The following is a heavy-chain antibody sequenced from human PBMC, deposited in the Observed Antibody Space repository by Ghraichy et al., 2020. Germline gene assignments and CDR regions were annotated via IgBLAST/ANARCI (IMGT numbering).Heavy chain of an antibody. D-gene: IGHD1-26*01. CDR2: TKTKADVYTT. J-gene: IGHJ4*02. V-gene: IGHV3-72*01. CDR1: GFTFSDHY. Sequence: GESLNISCAASGFTFSDHYMDWVRQAPGKGLEWVGRTKTKADVYTTQYAASVRGRFTISRDDSKNSLYLQMNSLKTEDTAVYYCARRGWKLHDVYWGQGTLVTVSS. CDR3: ARRGWKLHDVY.